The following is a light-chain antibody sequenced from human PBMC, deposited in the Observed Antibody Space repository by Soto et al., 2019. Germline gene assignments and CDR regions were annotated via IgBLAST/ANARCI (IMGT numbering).Light chain of an antibody. V-gene: IGLV1-40*01. J-gene: IGLJ2*01. CDR3: QSYDSSLSAV. CDR1: SSNIGAGYD. Sequence: QSVLTQPPSVSGAPGQRVTISCTGSSSNIGAGYDVHWYQQLPGTAPKLLIYGNSNRPSGVPDRFSGSKSGTSASLAITVLKAEDEDDYYCQSYDSSLSAVFGGGTKLTVL. CDR2: GNS.